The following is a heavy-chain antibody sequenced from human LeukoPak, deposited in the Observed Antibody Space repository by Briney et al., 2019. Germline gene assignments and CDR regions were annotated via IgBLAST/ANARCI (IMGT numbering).Heavy chain of an antibody. J-gene: IGHJ5*02. CDR1: GYTFTSYA. Sequence: ASVKVSCKASGYTFTSYAMNWVRQAPGQGLEWMGWISTNTGNPTYAQGFTGRFVFSLDTSVSTAYLQISSLKAEDTAVYYCARDRKPGYVVVVTALDPWGQGTLVTVSS. V-gene: IGHV7-4-1*02. CDR2: ISTNTGNP. D-gene: IGHD2-15*01. CDR3: ARDRKPGYVVVVTALDP.